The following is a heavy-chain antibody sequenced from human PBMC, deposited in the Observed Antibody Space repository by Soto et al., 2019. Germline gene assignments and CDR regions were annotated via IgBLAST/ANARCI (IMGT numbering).Heavy chain of an antibody. V-gene: IGHV4-59*01. D-gene: IGHD2-8*01. CDR1: GGSINNYY. CDR2: IYYSGTT. CDR3: TRATYYMYYWDV. Sequence: PSLTCTVSGGSINNYYLSWIRQSPGKGLEWIGYIYYSGTTNYNPSLQRRVTISIDRSENQFSLKLSSVTAADTAVYFCTRATYYMYYWDVWGHGTLVTVSS. J-gene: IGHJ4*01.